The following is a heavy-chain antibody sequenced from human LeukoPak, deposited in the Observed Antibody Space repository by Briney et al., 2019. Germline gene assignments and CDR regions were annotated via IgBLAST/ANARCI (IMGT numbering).Heavy chain of an antibody. Sequence: GASLKISCKGSGYSFTSYCISWVRQMPGKGLEWMGRIDPSDSYTNYSQSFQGHVTISADKSISTAYLQWSSLKASDTAMYYCARLDTASIDVWGKGTTVTVSS. D-gene: IGHD5-18*01. CDR1: GYSFTSYC. CDR2: IDPSDSYT. J-gene: IGHJ6*04. V-gene: IGHV5-10-1*01. CDR3: ARLDTASIDV.